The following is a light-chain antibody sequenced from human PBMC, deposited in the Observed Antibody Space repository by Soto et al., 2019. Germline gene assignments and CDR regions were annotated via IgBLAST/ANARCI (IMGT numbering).Light chain of an antibody. V-gene: IGKV3D-15*01. J-gene: IGKJ4*01. CDR2: GAS. Sequence: EIVLTQSPGTLSLSPGERATLSCRASQSVGTYLAWYQQKPGQAPRLLIYGASSRATGIPDRFSGSGSGTDFTLTISSLQSEEFAVYYCQQYTAWPLTFGGGTKVEIK. CDR1: QSVGTY. CDR3: QQYTAWPLT.